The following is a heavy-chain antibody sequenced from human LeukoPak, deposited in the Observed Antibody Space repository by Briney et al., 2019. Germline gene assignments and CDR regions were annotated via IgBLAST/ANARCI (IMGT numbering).Heavy chain of an antibody. CDR1: GGSISSGDYY. CDR2: INHSGST. Sequence: SETLSLTCTVSGGSISSGDYYWSWIRQPPGKGLEWIGEINHSGSTNYNPSLKSRVTISVDTSKNQFSLKLSSVTAADTAVYYCAMDHVLLWFGEFTRGRAGVVKYGMDVWGQGTTVTVSS. CDR3: AMDHVLLWFGEFTRGRAGVVKYGMDV. J-gene: IGHJ6*02. D-gene: IGHD3-10*01. V-gene: IGHV4-39*07.